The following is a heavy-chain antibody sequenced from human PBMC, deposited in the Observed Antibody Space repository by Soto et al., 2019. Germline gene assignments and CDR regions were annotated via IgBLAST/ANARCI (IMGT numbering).Heavy chain of an antibody. CDR3: PGDPIEGLVVIPSAIDYGIDV. CDR1: GFTFSTYA. D-gene: IGHD2-2*01. J-gene: IGHJ6*02. CDR2: ISSSGNTI. V-gene: IGHV3-48*03. Sequence: GGSLRLSCSASGFTFSTYAMHRVRQAPGKGLEWVSYISSSGNTIDYAESVKGRFTISRDNAKNSLYLQMTSLSAEDKAVYYCPGDPIEGLVVIPSAIDYGIDVWGRGTRFTVSS.